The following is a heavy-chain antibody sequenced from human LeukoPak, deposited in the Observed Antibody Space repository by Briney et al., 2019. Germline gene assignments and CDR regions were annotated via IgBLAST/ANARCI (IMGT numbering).Heavy chain of an antibody. J-gene: IGHJ4*02. CDR2: IYYSGST. Sequence: VKPSETLSLTCTVSGFSISSYYWSWVRQPPGKGGEWVGYIYYSGSTNYNPSLRSRVTISVDTSKNQFSLKLSSVTAADTAVYYCARTHEYFDYWGQGTLVTVSS. CDR3: ARTHEYFDY. V-gene: IGHV4-59*01. CDR1: GFSISSYY.